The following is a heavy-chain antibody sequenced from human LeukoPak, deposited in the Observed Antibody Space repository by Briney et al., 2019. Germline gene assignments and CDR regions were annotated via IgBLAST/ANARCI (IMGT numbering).Heavy chain of an antibody. Sequence: SETLSLTCTVYGGSFSGYYWSWIRQPPGKGLEWIGEINHSGSTNYNPSLKSRVTISVDTSKNQFSLKLSSVTAADTAVYYCARDRVRGVTPIDYWGQGTLVTVSS. D-gene: IGHD3-10*01. J-gene: IGHJ4*02. CDR2: INHSGST. CDR3: ARDRVRGVTPIDY. V-gene: IGHV4-34*01. CDR1: GGSFSGYY.